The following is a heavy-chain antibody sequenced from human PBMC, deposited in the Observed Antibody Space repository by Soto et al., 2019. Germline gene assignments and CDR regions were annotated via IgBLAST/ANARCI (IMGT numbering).Heavy chain of an antibody. CDR2: ISSSSGTI. Sequence: QVQLVESGGGLVKPGGSLRLSCAASGFTFSDYYMTWIRQAPGSGLEWVSYISSSSGTISYENSVKGRFTISRDNAQNSLYLQMTSLRDEDTAVYYCARGTYRSKTDFDYWGQGTLVTVSS. CDR3: ARGTYRSKTDFDY. CDR1: GFTFSDYY. D-gene: IGHD6-13*01. V-gene: IGHV3-11*01. J-gene: IGHJ4*02.